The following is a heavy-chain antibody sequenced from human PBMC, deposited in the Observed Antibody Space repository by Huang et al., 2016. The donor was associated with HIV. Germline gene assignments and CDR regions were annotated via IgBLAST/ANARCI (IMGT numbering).Heavy chain of an antibody. CDR3: AAHGRIVGIPAAPLRFDP. D-gene: IGHD6-13*01. CDR2: IYQRGTT. CDR1: GGSISSSSYY. J-gene: IGHJ5*02. Sequence: QLQLQESGPGLVKPSETLSLTCTVSGGSISSSSYYWGWIRQPPGKGLEGIGSIYQRGTTYYKPSLRGRVTISVETSRTQFSRKLSSVTAADTAVYYCAAHGRIVGIPAAPLRFDPWGQGTLVTVSS. V-gene: IGHV4-39*01.